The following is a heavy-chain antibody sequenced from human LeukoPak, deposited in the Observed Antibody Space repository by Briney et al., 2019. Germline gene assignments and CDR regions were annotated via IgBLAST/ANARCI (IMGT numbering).Heavy chain of an antibody. CDR3: AKERGTCIQESFRDY. J-gene: IGHJ4*02. V-gene: IGHV3-23*01. D-gene: IGHD5-18*01. CDR2: MRGSGGGT. Sequence: GGSLRLSCAASGFTFNIYSMSWVRQAPGKGLEWVSGMRGSGGGTHYAGAGKGWFTISRDNSKNTVYLQMNGLKAEDTAVYYCAKERGTCIQESFRDYWGQGTLVTVSS. CDR1: GFTFNIYS.